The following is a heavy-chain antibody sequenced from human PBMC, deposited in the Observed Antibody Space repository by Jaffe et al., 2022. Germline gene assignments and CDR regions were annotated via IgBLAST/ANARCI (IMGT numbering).Heavy chain of an antibody. D-gene: IGHD4-17*01. CDR3: ARGRDDYGDYTVDY. CDR1: GGSISSYY. V-gene: IGHV4-59*01. CDR2: IYYSGST. Sequence: QVQLQESGPGLVKPSETLSLTCTVSGGSISSYYWSWIRQPPGKGLEWIGYIYYSGSTNYNPSLKSRVTISVDTSKNQFSLKLSSVTAADTAVYYCARGRDDYGDYTVDYWGQGTLVTVSS. J-gene: IGHJ4*02.